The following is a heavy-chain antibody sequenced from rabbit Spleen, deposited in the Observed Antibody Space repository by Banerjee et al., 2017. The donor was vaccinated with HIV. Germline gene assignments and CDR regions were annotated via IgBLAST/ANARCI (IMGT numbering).Heavy chain of an antibody. CDR2: IDVVKSGST. J-gene: IGHJ4*01. Sequence: QSLEESGGGLVKPGASLTLTCTASGLSFSGNYDMCWVRQAPGKGLEWIACIDVVKSGSTYYASWAKGRFTISKTSSTTVTLQMTSLTAADTATYFCARDSAGREDFNLWGQGTLVTVS. V-gene: IGHV1S40*01. D-gene: IGHD4-2*01. CDR3: ARDSAGREDFNL. CDR1: GLSFSGNYD.